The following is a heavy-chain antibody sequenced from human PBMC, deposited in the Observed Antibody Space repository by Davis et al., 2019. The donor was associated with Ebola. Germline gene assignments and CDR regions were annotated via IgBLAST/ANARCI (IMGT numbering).Heavy chain of an antibody. CDR3: ARSVVRGDYYYGMDV. CDR1: GGSISSSNW. V-gene: IGHV4-4*02. Sequence: PSETLSLTCAVSGGSISSSNWWSWVRQPPGKGLEWIGEIYHSGSTNYNPSLKSRVTISVDKSKNQFSLKLSSVTAADTAVYYCARSVVRGDYYYGMDVWGQGTTVTVSS. D-gene: IGHD6-6*01. CDR2: IYHSGST. J-gene: IGHJ6*02.